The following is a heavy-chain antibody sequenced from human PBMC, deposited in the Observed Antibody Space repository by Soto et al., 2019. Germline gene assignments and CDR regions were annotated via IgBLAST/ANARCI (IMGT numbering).Heavy chain of an antibody. CDR3: ARNRGPFDSSGYYYDY. CDR1: GGSISSYY. Sequence: SETLSLTCTASGGSISSYYWAWIRQPPGKGLEWIGYISYSGSTSYNPSLKSRVTISIDTSKSQFSLKLSSVTAADTAVYYCARNRGPFDSSGYYYDYWGQGTLVTVSS. D-gene: IGHD3-22*01. J-gene: IGHJ4*02. V-gene: IGHV4-59*01. CDR2: ISYSGST.